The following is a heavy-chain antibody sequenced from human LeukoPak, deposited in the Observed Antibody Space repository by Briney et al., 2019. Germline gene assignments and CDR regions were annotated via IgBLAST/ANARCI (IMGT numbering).Heavy chain of an antibody. Sequence: PGGSLRLSCAASGFTFSDYWTLWVRQAPGKGLVWVSRILSDASSASYADSVKGRFTISRDIAKNTLYLQMNSLRAEDTAVYYCARVRITRANWFDPWGQGTLVTVSS. V-gene: IGHV3-74*01. CDR3: ARVRITRANWFDP. D-gene: IGHD2-2*01. CDR2: ILSDASSA. CDR1: GFTFSDYW. J-gene: IGHJ5*02.